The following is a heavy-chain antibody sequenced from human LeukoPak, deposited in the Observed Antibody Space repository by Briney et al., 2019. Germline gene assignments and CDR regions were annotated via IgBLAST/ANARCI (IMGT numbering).Heavy chain of an antibody. D-gene: IGHD1-26*01. V-gene: IGHV4-34*01. CDR1: GGSFSGYY. CDR2: INHSGSA. Sequence: PSETLSLTCAVYGGSFSGYYWSWIRQPPGKGLEWIGEINHSGSANYNPSLKSRVTISVDTSKNQFSLKLSSVTAADTAVYYCARPRIVGAPGYFQHWGQGTLVTVSS. CDR3: ARPRIVGAPGYFQH. J-gene: IGHJ1*01.